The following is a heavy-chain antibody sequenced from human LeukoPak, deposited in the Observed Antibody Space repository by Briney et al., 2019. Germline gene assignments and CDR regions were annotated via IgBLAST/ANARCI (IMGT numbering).Heavy chain of an antibody. J-gene: IGHJ6*04. CDR1: GFTFSNYA. Sequence: GGSLRLSCAASGFTFSNYAMTWVRQAPGKGLEWVSSISGSGYSTDYADSVKGRFTISRDNAKNSLYLQMNSLRAEDTAVYYCAELGITMIGGVWGKGTTVTISS. CDR3: AELGITMIGGV. V-gene: IGHV3-23*01. CDR2: ISGSGYST. D-gene: IGHD3-10*02.